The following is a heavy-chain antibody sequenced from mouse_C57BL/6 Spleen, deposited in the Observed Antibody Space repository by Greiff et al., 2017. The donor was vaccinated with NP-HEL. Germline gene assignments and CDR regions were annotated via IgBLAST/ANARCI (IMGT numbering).Heavy chain of an antibody. CDR1: GYTFTSYW. V-gene: IGHV1-69*01. CDR2: IDPSDSYT. Sequence: QVQLQQSGAELVMPGASVKLSCKASGYTFTSYWMHWVKQRPGQGLEWIGEIDPSDSYTNYNQKFKGKSTLTVDKSSSTAYMQLSSLTSEDSAVYDCASGTGRYFDVWGTGTTVTVSS. D-gene: IGHD4-1*01. CDR3: ASGTGRYFDV. J-gene: IGHJ1*03.